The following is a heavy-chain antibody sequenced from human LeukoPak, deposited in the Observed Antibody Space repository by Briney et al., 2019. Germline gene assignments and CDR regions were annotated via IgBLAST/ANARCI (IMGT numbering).Heavy chain of an antibody. D-gene: IGHD4-17*01. J-gene: IGHJ4*02. V-gene: IGHV3-23*01. Sequence: GGSLRLSCTTSGFAFSNYAMNWVRQAPGKGPEWVSGISGFNTYYAGSVKGRFTIFRDHSKDTLYLQMNSLRAEDTAVYYCAKDFDTDDYGDYTRDYWGQGTLVTVSS. CDR1: GFAFSNYA. CDR3: AKDFDTDDYGDYTRDY. CDR2: ISGFNT.